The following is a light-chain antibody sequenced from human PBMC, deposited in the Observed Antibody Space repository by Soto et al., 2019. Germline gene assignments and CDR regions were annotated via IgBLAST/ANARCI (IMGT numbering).Light chain of an antibody. CDR2: GAS. Sequence: EIVLTQSPGTLSLSPGERATLSCRASQSVSSSSLAWYQQKPGQAPRLLIYGASSRATGIPDRFSGSGSGTDCTLTISTLEPEDFEVDYWQQYGSSPTTFGQGTKVDIK. CDR1: QSVSSSS. V-gene: IGKV3-20*01. CDR3: QQYGSSPTT. J-gene: IGKJ1*01.